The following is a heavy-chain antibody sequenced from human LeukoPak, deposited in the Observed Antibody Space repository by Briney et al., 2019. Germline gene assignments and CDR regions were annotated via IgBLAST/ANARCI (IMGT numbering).Heavy chain of an antibody. CDR3: ARPLVGDALDY. J-gene: IGHJ4*02. CDR2: ICYGGSNE. CDR1: GCTFSRYG. Sequence: ARSLRLSCAASGCTFSRYGMHWVRQAPGKGLEWVAFICYGGSNEYYADSVKGRFTIFRDNSKNTLHLQMNSLRAEDTAVYYCARPLVGDALDYWGQGTLVTVSS. D-gene: IGHD1-26*01. V-gene: IGHV3-33*08.